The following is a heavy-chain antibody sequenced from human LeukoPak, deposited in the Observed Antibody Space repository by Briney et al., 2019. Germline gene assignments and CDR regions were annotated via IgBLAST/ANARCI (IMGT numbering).Heavy chain of an antibody. CDR1: GYTFTGYY. V-gene: IGHV1-2*02. Sequence: ASVKVSCKASGYTFTGYYMHWVRQAPGQGLEWMGWINPNSGGTNYAQKLQGRVTMTTDTSTSTAYMELRSLRSDDTAVYYCARATTVTTPFDIWGQGTMVTVSS. J-gene: IGHJ3*02. CDR3: ARATTVTTPFDI. CDR2: INPNSGGT. D-gene: IGHD4-17*01.